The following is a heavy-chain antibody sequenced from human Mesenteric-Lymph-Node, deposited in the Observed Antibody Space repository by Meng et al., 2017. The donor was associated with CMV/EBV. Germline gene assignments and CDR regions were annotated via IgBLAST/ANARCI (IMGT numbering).Heavy chain of an antibody. J-gene: IGHJ4*02. D-gene: IGHD3-3*01. CDR1: TFSSYA. CDR2: ISGSGGST. V-gene: IGHV3-23*01. CDR3: ATPPMGYDFWSGYSGFDY. Sequence: TFSSYAMSWVRQAPGKGLEWVSAISGSGGSTYYADSVKGRFTISRDNSKNTLYLQMNSLRAEDTAVYYCATPPMGYDFWSGYSGFDYWGQGTLVTVSS.